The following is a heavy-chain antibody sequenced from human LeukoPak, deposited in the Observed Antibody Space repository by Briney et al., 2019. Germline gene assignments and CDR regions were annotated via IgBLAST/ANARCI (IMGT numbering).Heavy chain of an antibody. D-gene: IGHD3-3*01. CDR3: AKDFTIFGVVIISGFDY. V-gene: IGHV3-23*01. J-gene: IGHJ4*02. CDR2: ISGSGGST. CDR1: GFTFSSYA. Sequence: GGSLRLSCAASGFTFSSYAMSWVRQAPGKGLEWVSAISGSGGSTYYADSVKGRFTISRDNAKTTLYLQMNSLRAEDTAVYYCAKDFTIFGVVIISGFDYWGQGTLVTVSS.